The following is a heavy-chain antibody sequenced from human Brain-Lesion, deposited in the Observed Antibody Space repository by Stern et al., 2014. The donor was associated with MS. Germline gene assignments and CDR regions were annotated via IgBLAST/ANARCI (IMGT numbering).Heavy chain of an antibody. J-gene: IGHJ4*02. CDR3: AKDMMDYFGSGTFGSFDH. CDR1: GFSFEDHG. CDR2: ITWHSGTI. V-gene: IGHV3-9*01. D-gene: IGHD3-10*01. Sequence: VQLVESGGGVVQPGRSLRLSCEASGFSFEDHGMHWVRQAPGKGLEWVAGITWHSGTIAYADSVKGRFTISRDDAKNSLYLHMNGLRAEDTALYYCAKDMMDYFGSGTFGSFDHWGQGTLVTVSS.